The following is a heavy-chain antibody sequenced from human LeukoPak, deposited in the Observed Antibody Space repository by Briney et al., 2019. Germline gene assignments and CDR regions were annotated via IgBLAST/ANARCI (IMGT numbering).Heavy chain of an antibody. J-gene: IGHJ5*02. V-gene: IGHV4-59*01. D-gene: IGHD3-3*01. Sequence: PSETLSLTCTVSGGSISSYYWSWIRQPPGKGLEWIGYIYYSGSTNYNPSLKSRVTISVDTSKNQFSLKLSSVTAADKAVYYCAREGSYDFWSGYPGWFDPWGQGTLVTVSS. CDR3: AREGSYDFWSGYPGWFDP. CDR1: GGSISSYY. CDR2: IYYSGST.